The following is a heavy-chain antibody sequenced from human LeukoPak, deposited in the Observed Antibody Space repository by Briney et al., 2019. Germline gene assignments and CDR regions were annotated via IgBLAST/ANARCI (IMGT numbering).Heavy chain of an antibody. Sequence: GGSLRLXCAASGFTFDDYAMHWVRQGPGKSLEWVSLINENGDIAYYGDSVRGRFTVSRDNAKNSLYLQMNSLTTEGTALYYCAKARWEPNFDYWGQGTLVTVSS. CDR3: AKARWEPNFDY. D-gene: IGHD1-26*01. V-gene: IGHV3-43*02. CDR2: INENGDIA. CDR1: GFTFDDYA. J-gene: IGHJ4*02.